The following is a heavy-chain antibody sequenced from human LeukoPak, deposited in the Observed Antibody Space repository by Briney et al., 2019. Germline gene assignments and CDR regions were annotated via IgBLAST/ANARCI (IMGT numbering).Heavy chain of an antibody. V-gene: IGHV1-8*03. J-gene: IGHJ3*02. D-gene: IGHD1-14*01. Sequence: GASVKVSCKDSGYTFTSYDINWVRQATGQGLEWMGWMNPNSGNTGYAQKFQGRVTITRNTSISTAYMELSSLRSEDTAVYYCARAGRKAGAFDIWGQGTMVTVSS. CDR2: MNPNSGNT. CDR1: GYTFTSYD. CDR3: ARAGRKAGAFDI.